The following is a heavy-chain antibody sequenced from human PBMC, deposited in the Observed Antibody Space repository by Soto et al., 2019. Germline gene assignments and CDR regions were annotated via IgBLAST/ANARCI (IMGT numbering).Heavy chain of an antibody. V-gene: IGHV4-34*01. CDR1: GGCLSESY. CDR2: INHVGGT. Sequence: QVQLQQWGAGLLKPSETLSLTCAVYGGCLSESYWTWIRQPPGKGLEWIGEINHVGGTNYNPSLKSRVTMSVDTSQNQFSLRLISVTAADTAMYLCVRIRYQLPSSVLWLDPWGQGTPVTVSS. CDR3: VRIRYQLPSSVLWLDP. D-gene: IGHD3-16*01. J-gene: IGHJ5*02.